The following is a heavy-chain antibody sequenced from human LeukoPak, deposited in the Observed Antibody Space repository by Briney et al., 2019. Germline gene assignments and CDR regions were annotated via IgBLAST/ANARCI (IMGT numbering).Heavy chain of an antibody. V-gene: IGHV3-7*01. Sequence: PGGSLRLSCAASGFTFSSYWMIWVRQAPGKGLEWVANIKQDGSEKYYADSVKGRFTISRDNSKNTLYLQMNSLRAEDTAVYYCAKDRGRYCSGGSCYEGGDYWGQGTLVTVSS. D-gene: IGHD2-15*01. J-gene: IGHJ4*02. CDR1: GFTFSSYW. CDR2: IKQDGSEK. CDR3: AKDRGRYCSGGSCYEGGDY.